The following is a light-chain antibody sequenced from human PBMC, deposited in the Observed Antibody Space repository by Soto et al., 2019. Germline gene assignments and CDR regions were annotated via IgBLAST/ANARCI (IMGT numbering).Light chain of an antibody. CDR3: QQYDNVPLT. Sequence: DVQMTQSPSSLSASVGDRVTITCQASHDISDYLNWYHHKPGEAPKLLIYDASKLEAGVPSRFSGRGSGTDFNFSISSLQHEDIATYYCQQYDNVPLTFGGGTKVEIK. CDR1: HDISDY. V-gene: IGKV1-33*01. J-gene: IGKJ4*01. CDR2: DAS.